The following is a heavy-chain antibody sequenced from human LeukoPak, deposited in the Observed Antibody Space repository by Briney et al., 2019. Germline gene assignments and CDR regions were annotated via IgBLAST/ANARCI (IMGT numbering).Heavy chain of an antibody. Sequence: PSETLSLTCTVSGGSISSYYWSWIRQPPGKGLEWIGYIYYSGSTNCNPSLKSRVTISVDTSKNQFSLKLSSVTAADTAVYYCAGLGYCSSTSCYDYYYGMDVWGQGTTVTVSS. CDR3: AGLGYCSSTSCYDYYYGMDV. CDR1: GGSISSYY. CDR2: IYYSGST. D-gene: IGHD2-2*01. J-gene: IGHJ6*02. V-gene: IGHV4-59*08.